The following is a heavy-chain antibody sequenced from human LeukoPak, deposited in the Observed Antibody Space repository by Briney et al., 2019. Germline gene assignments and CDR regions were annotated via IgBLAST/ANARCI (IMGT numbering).Heavy chain of an antibody. CDR3: AKGAVESLDYYFYMEV. J-gene: IGHJ6*03. CDR1: WFTFNSYA. V-gene: IGHV3-23*01. CDR2: IRGSGGST. D-gene: IGHD1-1*01. Sequence: GGALRLSCTASWFTFNSYALKWVRPAPGEGLEWGSTIRGSGGSTYTADSVKGRFIISRDNSKNMLYIQMNSLRAEDTAVYYCAKGAVESLDYYFYMEVWGKGTTVTVSS.